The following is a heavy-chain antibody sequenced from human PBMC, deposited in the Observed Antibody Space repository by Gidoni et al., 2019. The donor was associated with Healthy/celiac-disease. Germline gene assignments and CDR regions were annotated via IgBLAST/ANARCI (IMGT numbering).Heavy chain of an antibody. V-gene: IGHV4-59*01. CDR2: IYNGGST. D-gene: IGHD5-12*01. Sequence: QVQLQESAPGLVKPSETLSLTCTVSGGSISSYSWSWIRQSPGKGLEWIGYIYNGGSTSYHPSLKSRVTISVDTSKHQFSLRLSSVTAADTAVYYCARSDGYNYGRRFDYWGQGTLVTVSS. CDR3: ARSDGYNYGRRFDY. J-gene: IGHJ4*02. CDR1: GGSISSYS.